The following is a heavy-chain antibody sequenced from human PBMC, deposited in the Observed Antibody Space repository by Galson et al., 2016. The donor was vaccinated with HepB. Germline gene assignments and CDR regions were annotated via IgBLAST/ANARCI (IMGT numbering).Heavy chain of an antibody. Sequence: SVKVSCKASGGTFSNYAISWVRQAPGQGLEWMGGIIPYFATANYAQKFQGRVTITADHSTSTAYQELSSLRSEDTALYYCARSGSMIVLFITGGRDAFDIWGQGTMVTVSS. CDR2: IIPYFATA. V-gene: IGHV1-69*13. J-gene: IGHJ3*02. CDR3: ARSGSMIVLFITGGRDAFDI. D-gene: IGHD3-22*01. CDR1: GGTFSNYA.